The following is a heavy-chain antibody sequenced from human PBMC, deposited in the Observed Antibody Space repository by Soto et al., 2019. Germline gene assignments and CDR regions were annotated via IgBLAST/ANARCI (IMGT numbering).Heavy chain of an antibody. V-gene: IGHV4-4*02. D-gene: IGHD5-18*01. J-gene: IGHJ5*02. CDR2: IYHSGST. Sequence: PSETLSLTCAVSGGSISSSNWWSWVRQPPGKGLEWIGEIYHSGSTNYNPSLKSRVTISVDKSKNQFSLKLSSVTAADTAVYYCARDSPQNSYALNWFDPWGQGTLVTVSS. CDR3: ARDSPQNSYALNWFDP. CDR1: GGSISSSNW.